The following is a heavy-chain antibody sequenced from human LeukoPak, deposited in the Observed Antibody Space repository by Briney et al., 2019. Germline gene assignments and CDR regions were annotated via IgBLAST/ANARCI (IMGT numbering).Heavy chain of an antibody. D-gene: IGHD3-22*01. CDR3: ARDGYYYDSSGYSYLSSYYYYGMDV. J-gene: IGHJ6*02. CDR1: GFTFSSYA. CDR2: ISYDGSNK. Sequence: PGGSLRLSCAASGFTFSSYAMHWVRQAPGKGLEWVAVISYDGSNKYYADSVKGRFTISRDNSKNTLYLQMNSLRAEDTAVYYCARDGYYYDSSGYSYLSSYYYYGMDVWGQGTTVTVSS. V-gene: IGHV3-30-3*01.